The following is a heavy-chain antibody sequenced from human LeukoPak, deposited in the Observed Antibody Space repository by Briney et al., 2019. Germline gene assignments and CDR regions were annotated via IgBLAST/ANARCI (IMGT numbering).Heavy chain of an antibody. V-gene: IGHV6-1*01. J-gene: IGHJ3*02. D-gene: IGHD3-16*02. Sequence: QTLSLSCAISGDSVSNNSAAWNWIRQSPSRGFGWLGSTYYRSKCFNDYAVSVYSRTTINPDTSKNQFYLQLNSVTPEDTAVYYCARSFDYVWGSYRLMLNAFDIWGQGTMVTVSS. CDR3: ARSFDYVWGSYRLMLNAFDI. CDR2: TYYRSKCFN. CDR1: GDSVSNNSAA.